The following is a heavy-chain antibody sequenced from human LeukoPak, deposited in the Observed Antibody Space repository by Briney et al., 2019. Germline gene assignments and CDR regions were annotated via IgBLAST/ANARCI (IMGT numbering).Heavy chain of an antibody. V-gene: IGHV3-64*02. CDR3: AKAAFYYYMDV. Sequence: GGSLRLSCAASGFTFSGYSMYWVRQAPGKGLEYVSAISSDGGSTYYADSVKGRFTISRDNSKNTLYLQLDSLRAEDMAVYYCAKAAFYYYMDVWGKGTTVTVPS. CDR1: GFTFSGYS. CDR2: ISSDGGST. D-gene: IGHD6-25*01. J-gene: IGHJ6*03.